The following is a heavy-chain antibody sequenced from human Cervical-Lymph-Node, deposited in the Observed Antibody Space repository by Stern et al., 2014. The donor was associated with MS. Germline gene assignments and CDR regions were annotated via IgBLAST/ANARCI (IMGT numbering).Heavy chain of an antibody. CDR1: GFTFSSYG. CDR3: ARGRGGFGELLTYFDY. J-gene: IGHJ4*02. V-gene: IGHV3-33*01. CDR2: IWYDGSNK. D-gene: IGHD3-10*01. Sequence: VQLVESGGGVVQPGRSLRLSCAASGFTFSSYGMHWVRQAPGKGPEWVAVIWYDGSNKYYADSVKGRFTISRDNSKNTLYLQMNSLRAEDTAVYYCARGRGGFGELLTYFDYWGQGTLVTVSS.